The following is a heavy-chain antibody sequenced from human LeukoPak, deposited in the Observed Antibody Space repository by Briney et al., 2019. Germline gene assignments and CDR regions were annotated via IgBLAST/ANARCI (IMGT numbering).Heavy chain of an antibody. J-gene: IGHJ4*02. CDR3: ARHDSSGWYYFDY. CDR2: IYYSGST. CDR1: GGSISSSSYY. V-gene: IGHV4-39*01. Sequence: SETLSLTCTVSGGSISSSSYYWGWIRQPPGKGLEWIGSIYYSGSTYYNPSLKSRVTISVDTSKNQFSLKLSSVTAADTVVYYCARHDSSGWYYFDYWGRGTLVTVSS. D-gene: IGHD6-19*01.